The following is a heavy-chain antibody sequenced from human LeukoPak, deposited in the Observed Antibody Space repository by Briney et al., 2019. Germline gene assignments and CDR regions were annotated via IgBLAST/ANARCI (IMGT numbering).Heavy chain of an antibody. V-gene: IGHV4-34*01. CDR3: ARAPYDILTGYRTYYYFDY. CDR2: INHSGST. Sequence: SETLSLTCAVYGGSFSGYYWSWIRQPPGKGLEWIGEINHSGSTNYNPSLKSRVTISVDTSKNQFSLKLSSVTAADTAVYYCARAPYDILTGYRTYYYFDYWGQGTLVTVSS. CDR1: GGSFSGYY. J-gene: IGHJ4*02. D-gene: IGHD3-9*01.